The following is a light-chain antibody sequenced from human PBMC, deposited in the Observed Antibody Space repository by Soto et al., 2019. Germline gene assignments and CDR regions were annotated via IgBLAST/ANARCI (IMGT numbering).Light chain of an antibody. CDR2: GVN. Sequence: QSALTQPPSASGSPGQSVTISCTGTSSDVGGYDYVSWHQQHPGKAPKVIIYGVNKRPSGVPDRFSGSKSGNTASLTVSGLQAEDEADYYCSSYAGTNNYVFGIGTKVTVL. V-gene: IGLV2-8*01. CDR3: SSYAGTNNYV. CDR1: SSDVGGYDY. J-gene: IGLJ1*01.